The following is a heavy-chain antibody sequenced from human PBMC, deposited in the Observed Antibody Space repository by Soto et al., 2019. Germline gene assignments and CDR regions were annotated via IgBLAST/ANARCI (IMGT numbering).Heavy chain of an antibody. Sequence: SETLSLTCSVSGGSVSSSSYYWAWIRQPPGKGLEWIGSIYYTGSTYYNPSLKSRVTISVDMSNNEFSLNLSAVTAADTAVYYCARPASTAYLYYNYAMDVWGQGTTVTVS. J-gene: IGHJ6*02. D-gene: IGHD3-16*01. V-gene: IGHV4-39*01. CDR2: IYYTGST. CDR1: GGSVSSSSYY. CDR3: ARPASTAYLYYNYAMDV.